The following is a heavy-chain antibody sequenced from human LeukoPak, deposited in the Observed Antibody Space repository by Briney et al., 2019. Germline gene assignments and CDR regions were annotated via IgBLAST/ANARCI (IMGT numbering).Heavy chain of an antibody. CDR3: ARGPPVDYSSSPD. D-gene: IGHD6-6*01. V-gene: IGHV3-7*01. Sequence: GGSLRLSCAASGFTFNNYWTSWVRQAPGKGLEWVANIKHDGSEKYYMDSVKGRFTISRDNAKNSLYLQMNSLRAEDTAVYYCARGPPVDYSSSPDWGQGTLVTVSS. CDR1: GFTFNNYW. J-gene: IGHJ4*02. CDR2: IKHDGSEK.